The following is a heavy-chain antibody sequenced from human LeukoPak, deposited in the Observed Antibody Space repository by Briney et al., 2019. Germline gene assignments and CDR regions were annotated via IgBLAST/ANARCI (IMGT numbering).Heavy chain of an antibody. J-gene: IGHJ5*02. CDR2: INHSGST. CDR3: ARGGGDTTQVVWGRKSWFDP. CDR1: GGSFSGYY. Sequence: SETLSLTCAVYGGSFSGYYWSWIRQPPGKGLEWIGEINHSGSTNYNPSLKSRVTISVDPSKNQFSLKLSSVTAADTAVYYCARGGGDTTQVVWGRKSWFDPWGQGTLVTVSS. D-gene: IGHD3-16*01. V-gene: IGHV4-34*01.